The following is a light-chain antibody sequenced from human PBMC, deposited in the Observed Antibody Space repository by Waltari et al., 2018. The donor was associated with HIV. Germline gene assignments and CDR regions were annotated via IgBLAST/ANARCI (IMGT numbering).Light chain of an antibody. CDR3: QQYYSTPWT. CDR2: SAS. J-gene: IGKJ1*01. CDR1: QSVFDTSDNKNH. V-gene: IGKV4-1*01. Sequence: DFVLTQSPDSLAVSLGERATIDCKSSQSVFDTSDNKNHLAWYQQKPGQPPKLLIYSASTRESGVPDRFSGSVSETDFTLTISSLQAEDVAVYYCQQYYSTPWTFGQGTRVEIK.